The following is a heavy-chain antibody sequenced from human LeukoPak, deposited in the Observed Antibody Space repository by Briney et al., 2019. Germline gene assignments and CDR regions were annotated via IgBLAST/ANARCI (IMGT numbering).Heavy chain of an antibody. Sequence: GGSLRLSCAASGFTVSSNYMSWVRQAPGKGLEWVSVIYSGGSTYYADSVKGRFTISRDNSKNTLYLQMSSLRAEDTAVYYCATEKYYYDSSGYYLDYWGQGTLVTVSS. V-gene: IGHV3-66*01. CDR2: IYSGGST. D-gene: IGHD3-22*01. J-gene: IGHJ4*02. CDR1: GFTVSSNY. CDR3: ATEKYYYDSSGYYLDY.